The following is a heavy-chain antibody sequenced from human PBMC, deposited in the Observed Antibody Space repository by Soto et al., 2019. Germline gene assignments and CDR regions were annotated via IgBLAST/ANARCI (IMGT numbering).Heavy chain of an antibody. CDR1: RFTFSSYG. CDR2: ISYDGSNK. Sequence: PEGSLRLSCAASRFTFSSYGMHWVRQAPGKGLEWVAVISYDGSNKYYADSVKGRFTISRDNSKNTLYLQMNSLRAEDTAVYYCAKDVVVGATTGLGDYYYYYGMDGWGQGTTVTVSS. V-gene: IGHV3-30*18. CDR3: AKDVVVGATTGLGDYYYYYGMDG. J-gene: IGHJ6*02. D-gene: IGHD1-26*01.